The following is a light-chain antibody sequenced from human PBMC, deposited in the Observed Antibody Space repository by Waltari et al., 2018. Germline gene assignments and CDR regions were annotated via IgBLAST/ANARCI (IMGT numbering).Light chain of an antibody. J-gene: IGKJ3*01. V-gene: IGKV3-11*01. Sequence: EIVLTQSPATLSLSPGERATLSCRASQLVRRPLAWYHQKPGQSPRLLIYDASNRATGIPARFSGSGSGTDFTLTISSLEPEDFAVYYCQHRGHWPPDATFGPGTKVDIK. CDR3: QHRGHWPPDAT. CDR2: DAS. CDR1: QLVRRP.